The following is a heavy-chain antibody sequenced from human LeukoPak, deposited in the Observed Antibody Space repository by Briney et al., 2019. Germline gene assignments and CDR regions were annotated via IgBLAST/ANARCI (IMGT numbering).Heavy chain of an antibody. Sequence: GGSLRLSCAASGFTFSSYAMSWVRQAPGKGLEWGSGISGRGGSTYYADSVKGRFTISRDNSKNMLYPQMNSLRVEDTAVYYCAKGGSSSWHSFDYWGQGTLVTVSS. CDR3: AKGGSSSWHSFDY. D-gene: IGHD6-13*01. CDR1: GFTFSSYA. V-gene: IGHV3-23*01. J-gene: IGHJ4*02. CDR2: ISGRGGST.